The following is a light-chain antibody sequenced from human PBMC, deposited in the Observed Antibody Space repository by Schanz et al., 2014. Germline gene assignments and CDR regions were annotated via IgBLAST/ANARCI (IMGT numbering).Light chain of an antibody. Sequence: EIVMTQSPATLSVSPGERATLSCRASQSVSSNLAWYQQKPGQAPRLVIYDASTRATGIPARFSGSGSGTEFALTISSLQSEDFAVYYCQQCISWPWTFGQGTKVETK. CDR2: DAS. CDR1: QSVSSN. J-gene: IGKJ1*01. V-gene: IGKV3-15*01. CDR3: QQCISWPWT.